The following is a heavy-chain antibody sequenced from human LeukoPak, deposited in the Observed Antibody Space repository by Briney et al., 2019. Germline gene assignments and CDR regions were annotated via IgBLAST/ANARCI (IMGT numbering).Heavy chain of an antibody. CDR1: GYSISSGYY. CDR3: ARGGVVMSRSHFDP. V-gene: IGHV4-38-2*02. Sequence: SETLSLTCIVSGYSISSGYYWGWIRQPPGKGLEWIGSIYHSGSTYYNPSLKSRVTISVDTSRNQFSLKLSSVTDADTAVYYCARGGVVMSRSHFDPWGQGTLVTVSS. J-gene: IGHJ5*02. D-gene: IGHD3-3*01. CDR2: IYHSGST.